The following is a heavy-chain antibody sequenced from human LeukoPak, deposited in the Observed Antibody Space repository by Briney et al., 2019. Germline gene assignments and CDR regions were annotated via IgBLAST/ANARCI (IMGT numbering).Heavy chain of an antibody. D-gene: IGHD3-22*01. CDR3: ARGAYYYYDSSGYPDY. V-gene: IGHV7-4-1*02. CDR1: GYTFTSYA. CDR2: INTNTGNP. J-gene: IGHJ4*02. Sequence: GASEKVSCKASGYTFTSYAMNWVRQAPGQGLEWMGWINTNTGNPTYAQGFTGRFVFSLDTSVSTAYLQISSLKAEDTAVYYCARGAYYYYDSSGYPDYWGQGTLVTVSS.